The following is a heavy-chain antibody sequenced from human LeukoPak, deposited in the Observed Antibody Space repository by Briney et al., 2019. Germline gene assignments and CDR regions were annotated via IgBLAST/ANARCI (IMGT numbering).Heavy chain of an antibody. CDR1: GFTFSSYG. J-gene: IGHJ6*02. Sequence: PGGSLRLSCAASGFTFSSYGMHWVRQAPGKGLEWVAVIWYDGSNKYYADSVKGRFTISRDNSKNTLYLQMNSLRAGDTAVYYCAKDFTYCGGDCYSYYYYGMDVWGQGTTVTVSS. V-gene: IGHV3-33*06. D-gene: IGHD2-21*02. CDR2: IWYDGSNK. CDR3: AKDFTYCGGDCYSYYYYGMDV.